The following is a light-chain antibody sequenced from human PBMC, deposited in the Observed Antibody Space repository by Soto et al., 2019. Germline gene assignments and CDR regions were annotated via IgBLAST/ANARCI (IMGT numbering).Light chain of an antibody. CDR1: SSNIGAGYD. Sequence: QSVLTQPPSVSGAPGQRVTISCTGSSSNIGAGYDVHWYQQLPGTAPKLLIYGNSNRPSEVPDRFSGSKSGTSASLAITGLQAEDEADYYCQSYDSSLSGFWVFGGGTKLTVL. CDR3: QSYDSSLSGFWV. CDR2: GNS. J-gene: IGLJ3*02. V-gene: IGLV1-40*01.